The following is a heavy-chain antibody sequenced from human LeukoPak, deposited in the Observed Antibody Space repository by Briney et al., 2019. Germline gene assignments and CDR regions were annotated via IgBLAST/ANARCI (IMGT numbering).Heavy chain of an antibody. J-gene: IGHJ4*02. CDR2: ISWNSGSI. V-gene: IGHV3-9*01. Sequence: GGSLRLSCAASGFTFSSYAMHWVRQAPGKGLGGGSGISWNSGSIGYADSVKGRFTISRDNAKNSLYLQMNSLRAEDTALYYCAKVPYSYGPSYFDYWGQGTLVTVSS. CDR3: AKVPYSYGPSYFDY. CDR1: GFTFSSYA. D-gene: IGHD5-18*01.